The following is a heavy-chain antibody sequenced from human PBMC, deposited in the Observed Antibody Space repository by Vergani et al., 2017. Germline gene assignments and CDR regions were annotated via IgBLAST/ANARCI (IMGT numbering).Heavy chain of an antibody. CDR1: GGSFSGYY. Sequence: QVQLQQWGAGLLKPSETLSLTCAVYGGSFSGYYWRWIRQPPGKGLEWIGEINHSGSTNYNPSLKSRVTISVDTSKNQFSLKLSSVTAADTAVYYCARAMVRGVIRRTYYFDYWGQGTLVTVSS. D-gene: IGHD3-10*01. J-gene: IGHJ4*02. V-gene: IGHV4-34*01. CDR2: INHSGST. CDR3: ARAMVRGVIRRTYYFDY.